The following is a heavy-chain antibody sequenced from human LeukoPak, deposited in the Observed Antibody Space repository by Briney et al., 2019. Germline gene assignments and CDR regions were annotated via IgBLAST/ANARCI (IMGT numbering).Heavy chain of an antibody. Sequence: SETLSLTCTVSGGSISSYYWSWIRQPPGKGLEWIGYIYYSGSTNYNPSLKSRVTISVDTSKNQFSLKLSSVTAADTAVYYCARDHYGDYGYNWFDPWGQGTLVTVSS. CDR3: ARDHYGDYGYNWFDP. D-gene: IGHD4-17*01. CDR1: GGSISSYY. V-gene: IGHV4-59*01. CDR2: IYYSGST. J-gene: IGHJ5*02.